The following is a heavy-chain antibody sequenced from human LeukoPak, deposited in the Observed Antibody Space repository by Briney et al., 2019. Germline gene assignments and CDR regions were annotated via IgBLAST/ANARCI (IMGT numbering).Heavy chain of an antibody. CDR1: GYTFSTYP. J-gene: IGHJ4*02. CDR2: INTNTGSP. CDR3: VRGIDTTGYFNY. Sequence: ASVKVSCKASGYTFSTYPINWVRQAPGQGLEWMGWINTNTGSPTYAQGLTGRFVFSLDTSVSTAFLQINSLKAEDTALYYCVRGIDTTGYFNYWGRGTLVTVSS. D-gene: IGHD3-22*01. V-gene: IGHV7-4-1*02.